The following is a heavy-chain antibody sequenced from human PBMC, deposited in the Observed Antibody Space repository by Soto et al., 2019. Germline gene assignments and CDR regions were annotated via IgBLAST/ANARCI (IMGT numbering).Heavy chain of an antibody. CDR2: IYYSGST. V-gene: IGHV4-39*01. CDR1: GGSISSSSYY. J-gene: IGHJ4*02. D-gene: IGHD6-19*01. CDR3: ASEIAGPEPLPGYSSGWRPRPRGYFDY. Sequence: QLQLQESGPGLVKPSETLSLTCTVSGGSISSSSYYWGWIRQPPGKGLEWIGSIYYSGSTYYNPSLKSRVTISVDTSKNQFSLKLSSVTAADTAVYYCASEIAGPEPLPGYSSGWRPRPRGYFDYWGQGTLVTVSS.